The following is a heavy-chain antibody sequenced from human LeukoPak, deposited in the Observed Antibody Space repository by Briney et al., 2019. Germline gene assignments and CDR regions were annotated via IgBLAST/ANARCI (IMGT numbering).Heavy chain of an antibody. J-gene: IGHJ5*01. D-gene: IGHD3-3*01. Sequence: GGSLRLSCEASGFSFSIYAMSRVRQAPGKGLEWVSSISGNGGSTYYANSVKGRFTIARDNSKNTLYMEMNNLTEENTALYYCVKGGQRYDFWRFDFWGRGTLVTVSS. CDR2: ISGNGGST. V-gene: IGHV3-23*01. CDR1: GFSFSIYA. CDR3: VKGGQRYDFWRFDF.